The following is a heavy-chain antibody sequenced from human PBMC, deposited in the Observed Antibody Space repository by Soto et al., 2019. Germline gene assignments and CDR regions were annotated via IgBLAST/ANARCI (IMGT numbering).Heavy chain of an antibody. J-gene: IGHJ6*02. CDR2: TYYRSKWYN. CDR1: GDSVSSNSSA. Sequence: SQTLALPCAISGDSVSSNSSACNFIRQSPSRGLEWLGRTYYRSKWYNDYAVSVKSRITINPDTSKNQFSLQLNSATPEDTAVYYCARDRGLLGMDVWGQGTTVTVSS. CDR3: ARDRGLLGMDV. D-gene: IGHD1-26*01. V-gene: IGHV6-1*01.